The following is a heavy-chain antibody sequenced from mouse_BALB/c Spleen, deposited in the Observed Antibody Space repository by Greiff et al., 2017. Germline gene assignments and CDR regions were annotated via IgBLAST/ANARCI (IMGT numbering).Heavy chain of an antibody. V-gene: IGHV1S81*02. CDR2: INPSNGRT. CDR3: ARRYGSSYYYAMDY. D-gene: IGHD1-1*01. CDR1: GYTFTSYW. Sequence: QVQLQQPGAELVKPGASVKLSCKASGYTFTSYWMHWVKQRPGQGLEWIGEINPSNGRTNYNEKFKSKATLTVDKSSSTAYMQLSSLTSEDSAVYYCARRYGSSYYYAMDYWGQETSVTVSS. J-gene: IGHJ4*01.